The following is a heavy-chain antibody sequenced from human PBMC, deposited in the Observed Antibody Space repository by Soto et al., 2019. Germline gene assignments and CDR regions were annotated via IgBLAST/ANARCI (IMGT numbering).Heavy chain of an antibody. D-gene: IGHD3-3*01. CDR2: IWHAATYK. Sequence: QVQLVESGGGGVQPGESLRLSCTASGFTFIRDGMHWVRQAPGKVLEWVAVIWHAATYKYYGDSVNGRFTISRDNSKNTLHLQMDSLRVEHTAVDYCSKDVNPGVYDVDSWGKGTLVTVSS. CDR3: SKDVNPGVYDVDS. V-gene: IGHV3-33*06. CDR1: GFTFIRDG. J-gene: IGHJ4*02.